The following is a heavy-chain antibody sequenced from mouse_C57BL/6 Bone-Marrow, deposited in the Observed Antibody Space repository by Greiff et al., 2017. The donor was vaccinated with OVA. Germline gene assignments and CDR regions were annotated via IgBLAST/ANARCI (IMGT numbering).Heavy chain of an antibody. CDR1: GSAFSSSW. CDR2: IYPGDEDT. CDR3: APIYYDYEFAY. V-gene: IGHV1-82*01. J-gene: IGHJ3*01. D-gene: IGHD2-4*01. Sequence: QVQLQQSGPELVKPGASVKISCKASGSAFSSSWLNWVKQRPGKGLEWIGRIYPGDEDTNYNGKCKGQATLTADKSSSTAYMQLSSLTSEDSAVYCCAPIYYDYEFAYWGQGTLVTVSA.